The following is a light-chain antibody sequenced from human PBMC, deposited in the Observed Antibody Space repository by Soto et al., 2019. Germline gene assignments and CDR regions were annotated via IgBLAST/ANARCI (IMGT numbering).Light chain of an antibody. CDR2: DAS. CDR3: QQRRNWPVT. J-gene: IGKJ4*01. Sequence: EMVWSQSPATLSLSPGERATLSCRASQNIGTYLAWYQQKGGQAPRLVIFDASSRASGVPARFSGSGSGTDFTLAISSLEPEDFAIYYCQQRRNWPVTFGGGSKVDIK. CDR1: QNIGTY. V-gene: IGKV3-11*01.